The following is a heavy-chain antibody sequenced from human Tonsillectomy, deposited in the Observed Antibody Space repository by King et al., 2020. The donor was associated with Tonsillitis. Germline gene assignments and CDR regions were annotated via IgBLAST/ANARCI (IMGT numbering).Heavy chain of an antibody. D-gene: IGHD2-15*01. J-gene: IGHJ5*02. Sequence: QLVQSGAEVKKPGASVKVSCKASGYSFTGYYIHWVRQAPGQGLEWMGWINPNSGGTEYAQKFQGRVTMTRDTSISTAYMELSRLGFDDTAVYYCASLYCSDGKCYAGWFDPWGQGTLVTVSS. CDR1: GYSFTGYY. CDR2: INPNSGGT. CDR3: ASLYCSDGKCYAGWFDP. V-gene: IGHV1-2*02.